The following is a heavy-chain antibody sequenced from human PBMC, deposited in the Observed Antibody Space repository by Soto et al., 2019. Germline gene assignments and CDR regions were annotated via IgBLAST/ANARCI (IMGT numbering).Heavy chain of an antibody. CDR1: GYTLTSYY. Sequence: GASVKVSCTASGYTLTSYYMHWVRQAPGQGLEWVGIINPSGGSTSYAQKFQGRVTMTRDTSTSTVYMELSSLRSEDTAVYYCASHGSGRGDYYYGMDVWGQGTTVTVSS. CDR2: INPSGGST. V-gene: IGHV1-46*03. CDR3: ASHGSGRGDYYYGMDV. D-gene: IGHD3-10*01. J-gene: IGHJ6*02.